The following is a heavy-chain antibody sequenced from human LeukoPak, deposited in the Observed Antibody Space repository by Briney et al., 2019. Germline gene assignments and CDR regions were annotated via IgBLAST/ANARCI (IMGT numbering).Heavy chain of an antibody. Sequence: ASVKVSCKASGYTFTSYDINWVRQATGQGLDWMGWMNPNSGNTGYAQKFQGRVTMTRNTSISTAYMELSSLRSEDTAVYYCARGVRRITMVRGVYNWFDPWGQGTLVTVSS. CDR2: MNPNSGNT. V-gene: IGHV1-8*01. CDR1: GYTFTSYD. D-gene: IGHD3-10*01. J-gene: IGHJ5*02. CDR3: ARGVRRITMVRGVYNWFDP.